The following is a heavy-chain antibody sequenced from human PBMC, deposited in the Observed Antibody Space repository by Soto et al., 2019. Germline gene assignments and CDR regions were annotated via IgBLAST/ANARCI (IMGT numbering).Heavy chain of an antibody. J-gene: IGHJ6*02. CDR3: AREDWDRETGLVPAAIDGMDV. Sequence: SETLSLTCSDSGGSVTSGSYYWSWIRQPPGKGLEWIGYIYYSGTTNYNPSLKSRVTISVDTSKNQFSLKLSSVTAADTAVYYCAREDWDRETGLVPAAIDGMDVWGQGTTVTVSS. V-gene: IGHV4-61*01. CDR1: GGSVTSGSYY. CDR2: IYYSGTT. D-gene: IGHD2-2*01.